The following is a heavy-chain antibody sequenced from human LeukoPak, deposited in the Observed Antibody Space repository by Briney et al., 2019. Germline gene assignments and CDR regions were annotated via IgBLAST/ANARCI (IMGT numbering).Heavy chain of an antibody. CDR2: IIPIFGTA. CDR3: AGGGGYYDSSGYYY. D-gene: IGHD3-22*01. V-gene: IGHV1-69*01. J-gene: IGHJ4*02. Sequence: ASVKVSCKASGGTFSSYAISWVRQAPGQGLEWMGGIIPIFGTANYAQKFQGRVTITADESTSTAYMELSSLRSEDTAVYYCAGGGGYYDSSGYYYWGQGTLVTVSS. CDR1: GGTFSSYA.